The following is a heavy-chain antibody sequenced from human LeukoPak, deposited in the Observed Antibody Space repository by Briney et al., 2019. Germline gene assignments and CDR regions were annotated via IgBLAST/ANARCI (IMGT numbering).Heavy chain of an antibody. Sequence: GGSLRLSCAASGFTFSSYSMNWVRQAPGKGLEWVSSISSSSSYIYYADSVKGRFTISRDNAKNSLYLQMNSLRAEDTAVYYCAGGSSWYLNWFDPWGQGTLVTVSS. V-gene: IGHV3-21*01. D-gene: IGHD6-13*01. CDR1: GFTFSSYS. CDR3: AGGSSWYLNWFDP. J-gene: IGHJ5*02. CDR2: ISSSSSYI.